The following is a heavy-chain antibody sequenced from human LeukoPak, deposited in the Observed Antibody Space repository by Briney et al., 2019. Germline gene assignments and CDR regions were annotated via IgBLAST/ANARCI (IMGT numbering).Heavy chain of an antibody. V-gene: IGHV3-43*01. D-gene: IGHD4-23*01. CDR3: AKDASDYGGNGFEY. CDR2: ISWDGGST. J-gene: IGHJ4*02. Sequence: GGSLRLSCAASGFTFDDYAMHWVRQAPGKGLEWVSLISWDGGSTYYADSVKGRFTISRDNSKNSLYLQMNSLRTEDTALYYCAKDASDYGGNGFEYWGQGTLVTVSS. CDR1: GFTFDDYA.